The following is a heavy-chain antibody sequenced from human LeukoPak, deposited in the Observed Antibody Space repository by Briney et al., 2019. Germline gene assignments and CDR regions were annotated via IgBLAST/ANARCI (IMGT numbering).Heavy chain of an antibody. CDR2: IIPILGIA. CDR1: GYTFTSYG. Sequence: PVKVSCKASGYTFTSYGISWVRQAPGQGLEWMGRIIPILGIANYAQKFQGRVTITADKSTSTACMELSSLRSEDTAVYYCARARVDTAMVFDYWGQGTLVTVSS. V-gene: IGHV1-69*04. CDR3: ARARVDTAMVFDY. D-gene: IGHD5-18*01. J-gene: IGHJ4*02.